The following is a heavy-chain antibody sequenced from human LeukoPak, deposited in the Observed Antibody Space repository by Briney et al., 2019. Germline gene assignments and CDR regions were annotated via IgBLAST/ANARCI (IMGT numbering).Heavy chain of an antibody. CDR2: VHHSGST. CDR1: NDSVSSSNW. J-gene: IGHJ4*02. Sequence: SETLSLTCAVSNDSVSSSNWWNWVRQSPGKGLEWIGEVHHSGSTHYNPSLKSRVTISVDKSKNHFSLKLTSVTAADTAVYYCARRSSGWYFDYRGQGTLVTVSS. CDR3: ARRSSGWYFDY. V-gene: IGHV4-4*02. D-gene: IGHD6-19*01.